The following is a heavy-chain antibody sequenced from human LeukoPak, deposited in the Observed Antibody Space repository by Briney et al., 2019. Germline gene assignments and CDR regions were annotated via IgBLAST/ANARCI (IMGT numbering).Heavy chain of an antibody. CDR1: GFTFSSYS. CDR3: ARDRQQRDWDAFDI. D-gene: IGHD6-13*01. CDR2: ISSSSSYI. Sequence: GGSLRLSCAASGFTFSSYSMNWVRQAPGKGLEWVSSISSSSSYIYYADSVKGRFTISRDNAKNSLYLQMNSLRAEDTAVYYCARDRQQRDWDAFDIWGQGTMVTVSS. J-gene: IGHJ3*02. V-gene: IGHV3-21*01.